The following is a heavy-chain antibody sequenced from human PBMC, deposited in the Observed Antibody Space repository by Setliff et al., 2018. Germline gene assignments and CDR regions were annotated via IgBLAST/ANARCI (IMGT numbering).Heavy chain of an antibody. CDR3: ARAPLESGYYYGQGHYFDY. CDR2: INPSDGHT. J-gene: IGHJ4*02. Sequence: ASVKVSCKTSGYMFTSNHIHWGRQAPGQGLQWMGTINPSDGHTIYAPEFQGRVTMTTDTSTNTAYMELSGLTSDDTALYYCARAPLESGYYYGQGHYFDYWGQGTLVTVSS. D-gene: IGHD5-18*01. V-gene: IGHV1-46*01. CDR1: GYMFTSNH.